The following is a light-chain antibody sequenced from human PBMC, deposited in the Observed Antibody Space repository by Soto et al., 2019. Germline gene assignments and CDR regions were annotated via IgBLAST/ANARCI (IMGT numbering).Light chain of an antibody. CDR1: QSVSSN. V-gene: IGKV3-15*01. Sequence: EIVMTQSPATLSVSPGETATLSCRASQSVSSNLAWYQQKPGQAPSLLIYGASTRATDIPPRFSGSGSGTEFTLTSTSLQFEDFAVYYCQQYKNWPPLTFGGGTKVDIK. J-gene: IGKJ4*01. CDR3: QQYKNWPPLT. CDR2: GAS.